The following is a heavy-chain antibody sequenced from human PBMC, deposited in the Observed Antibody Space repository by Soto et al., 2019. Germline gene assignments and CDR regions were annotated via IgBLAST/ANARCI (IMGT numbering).Heavy chain of an antibody. D-gene: IGHD3-16*02. J-gene: IGHJ4*02. Sequence: GGSLRLSCAASGFTFSSYAMSWVRQAPGKGLEWVSAISGSGGSTYYADSVKGRFTISRDNSKNTLYLQMNSLRAEDTAVYYRAKANSDMITFGGVIVDYWGQGTLVTVSS. CDR1: GFTFSSYA. CDR3: AKANSDMITFGGVIVDY. V-gene: IGHV3-23*01. CDR2: ISGSGGST.